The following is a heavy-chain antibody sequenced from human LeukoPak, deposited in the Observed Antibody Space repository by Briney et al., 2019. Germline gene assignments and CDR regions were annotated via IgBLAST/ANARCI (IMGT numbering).Heavy chain of an antibody. Sequence: GGSLRLSCVISGFTFSSSAMSWVRQAPGKGLEWVANIKQDGSEKYYVDSVKGRFTISRDNAKNSLYLQMNNLRVEDTAVYYCARDRSTYDSSGYYVWGQGTLVTVSS. J-gene: IGHJ4*02. CDR3: ARDRSTYDSSGYYV. CDR2: IKQDGSEK. V-gene: IGHV3-7*03. CDR1: GFTFSSSA. D-gene: IGHD3-22*01.